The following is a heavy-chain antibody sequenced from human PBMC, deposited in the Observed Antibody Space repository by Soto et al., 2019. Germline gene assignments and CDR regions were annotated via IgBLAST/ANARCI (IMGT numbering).Heavy chain of an antibody. V-gene: IGHV1-18*01. J-gene: IGHJ4*02. Sequence: GASVKVSCKASGYTFTSYGISWVRQAPGQGLEWMGWISTYIGNTDYAQKLQGRVTMTTDTSTSTVYMELRSLRSDDTAVYYCARIKSYSSGFDYWGQGTLVTVSS. D-gene: IGHD6-19*01. CDR1: GYTFTSYG. CDR3: ARIKSYSSGFDY. CDR2: ISTYIGNT.